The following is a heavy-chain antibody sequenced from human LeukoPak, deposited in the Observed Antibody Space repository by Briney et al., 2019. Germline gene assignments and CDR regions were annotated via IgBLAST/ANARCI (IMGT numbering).Heavy chain of an antibody. CDR3: ARGDYGGNLDY. V-gene: IGHV1-69*05. D-gene: IGHD4-23*01. CDR2: IIPIFGTA. CDR1: GYTFTSYA. Sequence: SVKVSCKASGYTFTSYAISWVRQAPGQGLEWMGGIIPIFGTANYAQKFQGRVTITTDESTSTAYMELSSLRSEDTAVYYCARGDYGGNLDYWGQGTLVTVSS. J-gene: IGHJ4*02.